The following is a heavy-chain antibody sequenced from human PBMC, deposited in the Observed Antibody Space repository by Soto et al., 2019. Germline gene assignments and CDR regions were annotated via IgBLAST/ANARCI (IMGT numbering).Heavy chain of an antibody. J-gene: IGHJ1*01. CDR2: IYYSGST. Sequence: TLSLTCPVSGGSIRGGVYYWSWIRQHPGKGLEWIGYIYYSGSTYYNPSLKSRVTISVDTSKNQFSLKLSSVTAADTAVYYGGRDAVGPDPAYWGQGTFDPV. CDR3: GRDAVGPDPAY. V-gene: IGHV4-31*03. CDR1: GGSIRGGVYY.